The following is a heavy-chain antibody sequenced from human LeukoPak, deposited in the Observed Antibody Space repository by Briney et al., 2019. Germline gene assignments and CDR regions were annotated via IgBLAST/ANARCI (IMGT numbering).Heavy chain of an antibody. CDR2: ISSRSSYI. V-gene: IGHV3-21*01. CDR1: DFNFNTYT. D-gene: IGHD2-21*02. J-gene: IGHJ4*02. CDR3: AKIDDYYKHFDS. Sequence: GGSLRLSCTASDFNFNTYTIDWVRQAPGKGLKWVSSISSRSSYIYYADALRDRFSTSRDNAKNSVYLQMDGLRVEDTAVYYCAKIDDYYKHFDSWGQGTLVTVSS.